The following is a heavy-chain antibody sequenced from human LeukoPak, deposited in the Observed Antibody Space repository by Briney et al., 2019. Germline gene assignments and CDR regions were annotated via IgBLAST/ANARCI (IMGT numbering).Heavy chain of an antibody. J-gene: IGHJ4*02. CDR3: ARSYYDSSGYYTPLGY. V-gene: IGHV1-69*04. D-gene: IGHD3-22*01. CDR1: GGTFSSYA. CDR2: IIPIFGIA. Sequence: SVKVSCKASGGTFSSYAISWVRQAPGQGLEWMGRIIPIFGIANYAQKFQGRVTITADKSTSTAYTELSSLRSEDTAVYYCARSYYDSSGYYTPLGYWGQGTLVTVSS.